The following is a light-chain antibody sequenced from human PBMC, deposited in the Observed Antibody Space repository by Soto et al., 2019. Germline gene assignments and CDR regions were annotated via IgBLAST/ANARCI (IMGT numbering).Light chain of an antibody. J-gene: IGKJ2*01. CDR1: QSLVHTDGKTY. CDR3: MQSLQLPYT. Sequence: DIVVTQTPLSLSVTPGQPASISCKSGQSLVHTDGKTYLFWYLQKPGQPPQPLIYQVSNRFSGVPDRFSGSGSGTDFTLKISRMEAEDVGIYYCMQSLQLPYTFGQGTNLEIK. V-gene: IGKV2D-29*01. CDR2: QVS.